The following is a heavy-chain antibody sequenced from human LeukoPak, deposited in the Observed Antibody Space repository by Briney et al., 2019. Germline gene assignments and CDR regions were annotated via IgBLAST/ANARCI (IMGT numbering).Heavy chain of an antibody. CDR3: AREDYGGTNFDH. D-gene: IGHD4-23*01. J-gene: IGHJ4*02. Sequence: GGSLRLSCAASGFTLSDYFMIWVRQVPGKGLQWVAYISKTGTTIQYEDSVKGRFSLSRDNAQNTLFLQMNSLRVDDAGMYFCAREDYGGTNFDHWGQGTLVTVSS. CDR2: ISKTGTTI. CDR1: GFTLSDYF. V-gene: IGHV3-11*01.